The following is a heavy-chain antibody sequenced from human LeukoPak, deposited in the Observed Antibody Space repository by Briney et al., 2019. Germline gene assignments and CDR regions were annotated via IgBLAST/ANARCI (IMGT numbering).Heavy chain of an antibody. V-gene: IGHV3-53*01. CDR3: ARMLISSGYYVDY. J-gene: IGHJ4*02. D-gene: IGHD3-22*01. CDR1: GFPVSGYY. Sequence: PGGSLRLSCAASGFPVSGYYMSRVRQAPGKGLDWVSVIYSGGITYDADSVKGRFTISRDESKNMLYLQMNSLRAEDTAIYYCARMLISSGYYVDYWGQGTLVTVSS. CDR2: IYSGGIT.